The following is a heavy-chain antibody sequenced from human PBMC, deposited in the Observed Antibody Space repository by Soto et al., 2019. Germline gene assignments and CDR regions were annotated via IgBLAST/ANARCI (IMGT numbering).Heavy chain of an antibody. CDR2: INAGNGNT. V-gene: IGHV1-3*01. J-gene: IGHJ1*01. Sequence: ASVKVSCKASGYTFTSYAMHWVRQAPGQRLEWMGWINAGNGNTKYSQKFQGRVTITRDTSASTAYMELSSLRSEDTAVYYCARGGSNYYDSSGYYPEYFQHWGQGTLVTVS. D-gene: IGHD3-22*01. CDR3: ARGGSNYYDSSGYYPEYFQH. CDR1: GYTFTSYA.